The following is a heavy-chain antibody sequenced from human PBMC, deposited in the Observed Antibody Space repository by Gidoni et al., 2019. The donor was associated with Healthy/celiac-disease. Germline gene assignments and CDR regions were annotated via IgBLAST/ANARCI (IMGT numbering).Heavy chain of an antibody. V-gene: IGHV3-33*01. Sequence: QVQLVESGGGVVQPGRSLRLSCAASGFTFSSYGMHWVRQAPGKGLEWVAVIWYDGSNKYYADSVKGRFTISRDNSKNTLYLQMNSLRAEDTAVYYCARDHDEDNQNFDYWGQGTLVTVSS. J-gene: IGHJ4*02. CDR3: ARDHDEDNQNFDY. D-gene: IGHD1-1*01. CDR2: IWYDGSNK. CDR1: GFTFSSYG.